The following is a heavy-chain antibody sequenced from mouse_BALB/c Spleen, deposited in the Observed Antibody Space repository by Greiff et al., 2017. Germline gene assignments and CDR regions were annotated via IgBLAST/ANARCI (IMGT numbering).Heavy chain of an antibody. CDR1: GFNIKDTY. D-gene: IGHD1-1*01. J-gene: IGHJ1*01. Sequence: EVKLQESGAELVKPGASVKLSCTASGFNIKDTYMHWVKQRPEQGLEWIGRIDPANGNTKYDPKFQGKATITADTSSNTAYLQLSSLTSEDTAVYYCAREPLYYGSSLYWYFDVWGAGTTVTVSS. CDR3: AREPLYYGSSLYWYFDV. V-gene: IGHV14-3*02. CDR2: IDPANGNT.